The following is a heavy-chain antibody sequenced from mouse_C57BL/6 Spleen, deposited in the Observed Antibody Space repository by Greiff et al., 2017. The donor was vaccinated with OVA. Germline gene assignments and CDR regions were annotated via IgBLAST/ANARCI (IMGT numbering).Heavy chain of an antibody. Sequence: EVQRVESGGGLVKPGGSLKLSCAASGFTFSSYTMSWVRQTPEKRLKWVATISGGGGNTYYPDSVKGRFTISRDNAKNTLYLQMSSLRSEDTALYYCARPVSNYGYYFDYWGQGTTLTVSS. CDR3: ARPVSNYGYYFDY. D-gene: IGHD2-5*01. CDR2: ISGGGGNT. CDR1: GFTFSSYT. V-gene: IGHV5-9*01. J-gene: IGHJ2*01.